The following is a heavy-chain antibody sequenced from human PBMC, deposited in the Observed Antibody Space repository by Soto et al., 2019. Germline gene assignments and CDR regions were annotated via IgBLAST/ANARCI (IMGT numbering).Heavy chain of an antibody. Sequence: QLQLQESGSGLVKPSQTLSLTCAVSGGSISSGGYSWSWIRQPPGKGLEWIGYIYHGGYTYYNPSLKSRVTISVDRSKNQFSLKLSSVTAVDTAVYYCARAHYGDYGYGMDVWGQGTTVTVSS. V-gene: IGHV4-30-2*01. CDR1: GGSISSGGYS. CDR3: ARAHYGDYGYGMDV. J-gene: IGHJ6*02. CDR2: IYHGGYT. D-gene: IGHD4-17*01.